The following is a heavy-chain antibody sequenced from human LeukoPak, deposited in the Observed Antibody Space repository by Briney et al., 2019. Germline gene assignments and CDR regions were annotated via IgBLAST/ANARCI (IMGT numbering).Heavy chain of an antibody. CDR1: GYTFTGYY. CDR2: INPNSGGT. J-gene: IGHJ6*03. CDR3: ASGMGSGSPQYYYYYMDV. V-gene: IGHV1-2*02. D-gene: IGHD3-10*01. Sequence: GASVKVSCKASGYTFTGYYMHWVRQAPGQGLEWMGWINPNSGGTNYAQKFQGRVTMTRDTSISTAYMELSRLRSDDTAVYYCASGMGSGSPQYYYYYMDVWGKGTTVTVSS.